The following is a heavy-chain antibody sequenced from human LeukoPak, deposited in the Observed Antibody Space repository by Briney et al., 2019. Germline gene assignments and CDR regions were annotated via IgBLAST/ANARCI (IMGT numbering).Heavy chain of an antibody. CDR2: INHSGST. CDR3: ARDSLWFGEPVGFFDY. Sequence: PSETLSLTCAVYGGSFSGYYWSWIRQPPGKGLEWIGEINHSGSTNYNPSLKSRVTISVDTSKNQFSLKLSSVTAADTAVYYCARDSLWFGEPVGFFDYWGPGTLVTVSS. V-gene: IGHV4-34*01. CDR1: GGSFSGYY. D-gene: IGHD3-10*01. J-gene: IGHJ4*02.